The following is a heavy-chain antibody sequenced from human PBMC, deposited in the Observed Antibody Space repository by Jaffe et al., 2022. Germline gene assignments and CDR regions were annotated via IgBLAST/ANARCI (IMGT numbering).Heavy chain of an antibody. CDR3: SRGSARGGSSCDY. CDR2: IRSRAYGGTT. CDR1: GFIFGDHA. Sequence: EVLLVESGGGLVQPGRSLRLACTPSGFIFGDHAMHWFRQVPGQGLEWVGFIRSRAYGGTTEYAASVKGRFSISRDDSISIAYLHMHSLESEDTAVYYCSRGSARGGSSCDYWGQGTLVTVSS. V-gene: IGHV3-49*03. D-gene: IGHD6-13*01. J-gene: IGHJ4*02.